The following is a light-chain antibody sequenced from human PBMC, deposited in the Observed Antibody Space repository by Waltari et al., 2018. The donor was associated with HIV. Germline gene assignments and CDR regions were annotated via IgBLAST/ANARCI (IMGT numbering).Light chain of an antibody. CDR3: SSYAGSYTWL. Sequence: QSALTQPRSVSGSPGKSVTISCTGTSHDVGGYQSVSWYQKHPGKAPKLIIFDVTQRPSGVPDRFSGSKSGNTASLTISGLQAADEADFYCSSYAGSYTWLFGGGTKVTVL. J-gene: IGLJ3*02. V-gene: IGLV2-11*01. CDR2: DVT. CDR1: SHDVGGYQS.